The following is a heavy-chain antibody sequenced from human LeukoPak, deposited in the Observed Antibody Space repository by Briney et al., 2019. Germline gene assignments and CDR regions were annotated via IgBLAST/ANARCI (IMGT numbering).Heavy chain of an antibody. D-gene: IGHD6-6*01. CDR2: IYSGGKT. V-gene: IGHV3-53*01. CDR1: GFTVSSNY. CDR3: ARDRVAARQWGYYYYMDV. Sequence: PGGSLRLSCAASGFTVSSNYMSWVRQAPGKGLMWVSVIYSGGKTHYADSVKGRFTISRDNAKNSLYLQMNSLRAEDTAVYYCARDRVAARQWGYYYYMDVWGKGTTVTVSS. J-gene: IGHJ6*03.